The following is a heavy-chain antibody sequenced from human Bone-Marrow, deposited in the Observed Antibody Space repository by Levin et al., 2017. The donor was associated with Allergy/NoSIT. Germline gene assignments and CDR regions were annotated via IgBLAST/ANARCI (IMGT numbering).Heavy chain of an antibody. V-gene: IGHV3-21*01. D-gene: IGHD3-22*01. J-gene: IGHJ6*02. Sequence: GGSLRLSCAASGILFSSYDMNWVRQAPGKGLEWVSSISSGGNYIYYADSVKGRFTISRDNAKNSFFLQMNSLSAEDTAVYYCASWAMYHYDRSAFDYFYYAMDVWGQGTTVTVSS. CDR3: ASWAMYHYDRSAFDYFYYAMDV. CDR2: ISSGGNYI. CDR1: GILFSSYD.